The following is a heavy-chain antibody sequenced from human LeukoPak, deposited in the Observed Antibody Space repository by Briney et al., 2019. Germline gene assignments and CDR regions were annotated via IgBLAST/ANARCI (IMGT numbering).Heavy chain of an antibody. V-gene: IGHV4-61*02. CDR1: GGSISSGSYY. Sequence: PSQTLSLTCTVSGGSISSGSYYWSWIRQPAGKGLEWIGRIYTSGSTNYNPSLKSRVTISVDTSKNQFSLKVNSVTAADTAVYYCARERTYYDYWSGYVDYWGQGTLVTVSS. CDR3: ARERTYYDYWSGYVDY. J-gene: IGHJ4*02. CDR2: IYTSGST. D-gene: IGHD3-3*01.